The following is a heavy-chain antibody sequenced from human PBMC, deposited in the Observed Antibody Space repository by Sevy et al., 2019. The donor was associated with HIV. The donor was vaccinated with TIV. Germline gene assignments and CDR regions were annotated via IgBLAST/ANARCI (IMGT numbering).Heavy chain of an antibody. CDR1: GASISSSGYY. J-gene: IGHJ4*02. Sequence: SETLSLTCTVSGASISSSGYYWGWIRQPPGKGLEWIASINYSGITFYNPSLKSRVTISADTSKNQFSLRLSSVTAADSSIYFCAGPKLTPTTGRHYLAYWGQGTVVTVSS. D-gene: IGHD1-26*01. CDR3: AGPKLTPTTGRHYLAY. CDR2: INYSGIT. V-gene: IGHV4-39*01.